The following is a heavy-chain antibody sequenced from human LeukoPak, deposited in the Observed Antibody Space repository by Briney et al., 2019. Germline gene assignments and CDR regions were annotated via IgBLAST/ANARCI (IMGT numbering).Heavy chain of an antibody. CDR1: RFTFSSYS. V-gene: IGHV3-21*01. CDR2: ISSSSSYI. J-gene: IGHJ4*02. Sequence: GGSLRLSCAASRFTFSSYSMTWVRQAPGKGLEWVSSISSSSSYIYYADSVKGRFTISRDNAKNSLYLQMNSLRAEDTAVYYCARGRGVSYTLDYWGQGTLVTVSS. CDR3: ARGRGVSYTLDY. D-gene: IGHD3-16*01.